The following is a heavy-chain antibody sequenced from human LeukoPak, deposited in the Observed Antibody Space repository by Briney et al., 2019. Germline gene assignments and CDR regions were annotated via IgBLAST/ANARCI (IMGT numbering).Heavy chain of an antibody. CDR3: ARRVPSYYGAFDI. J-gene: IGHJ3*02. V-gene: IGHV1-18*01. D-gene: IGHD3-10*01. CDR2: ISA. CDR1: GYTFTSYG. Sequence: ASVKVSCKASGYTFTSYGISWVRQAPGQGLEWMGWISAYAQMLQGRVTMTTDTSTSTAYMELRSLRSDDTAVYYCARRVPSYYGAFDIWGQGTMVTVSS.